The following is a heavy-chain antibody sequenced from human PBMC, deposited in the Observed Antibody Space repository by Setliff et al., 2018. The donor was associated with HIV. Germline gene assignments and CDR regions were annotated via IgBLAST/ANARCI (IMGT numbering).Heavy chain of an antibody. J-gene: IGHJ2*01. CDR2: INHSGST. V-gene: IGHV4-34*01. Sequence: SETLSLTCAVYGVSFSGYFWSWIRQPPGKGLEWIGEINHSGSTNYNPSLKSRVSISVATSKNQFSLKLTSVTAADTAVYYCARGPTPGVWYSGTFRYWYFDVWGRGTLVTVSS. D-gene: IGHD1-26*01. CDR1: GVSFSGYF. CDR3: ARGPTPGVWYSGTFRYWYFDV.